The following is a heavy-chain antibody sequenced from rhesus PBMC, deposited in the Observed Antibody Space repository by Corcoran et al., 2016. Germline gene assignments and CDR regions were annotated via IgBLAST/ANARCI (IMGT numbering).Heavy chain of an antibody. D-gene: IGHD4-23*01. Sequence: VQLQESGPGLVKPSETLSLTCAVSGASDSNKFWSWIRQSPGKGLEGIGEIQESGGDNYNPLFKGRMTISIAVPKTEISLRLRSVTVADTAVYYCARDDTVADDWGQGLMVTVSS. CDR1: GASDSNKF. CDR2: IQESGGD. CDR3: ARDDTVADD. J-gene: IGHJ4*01. V-gene: IGHV4-80*01.